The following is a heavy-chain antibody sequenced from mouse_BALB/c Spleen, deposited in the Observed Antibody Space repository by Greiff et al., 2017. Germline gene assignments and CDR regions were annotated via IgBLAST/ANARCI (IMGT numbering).Heavy chain of an antibody. CDR2: IDPANGNT. CDR1: GFNIKDTY. CDR3: AYYYGKGY. V-gene: IGHV14-3*02. D-gene: IGHD1-1*01. J-gene: IGHJ2*01. Sequence: EVQLQQSGAELVKPGASVKLSCTASGFNIKDTYMHWVKQRPEQGLEWIGRIDPANGNTKYDPKFQGKATITADTSSNTAYLQFSSLTSEDTAVYYCAYYYGKGYWGQGTTLTVSS.